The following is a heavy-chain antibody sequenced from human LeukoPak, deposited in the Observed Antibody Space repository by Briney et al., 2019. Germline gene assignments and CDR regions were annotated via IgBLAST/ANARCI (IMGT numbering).Heavy chain of an antibody. CDR2: INPSGGST. D-gene: IGHD2-21*02. CDR1: GYTFTSYY. CDR3: ARGYCGGDCYSVGDFDY. Sequence: GASVKVSCTASGYTFTSYYMHWVRPAPGQGLEWMGIINPSGGSTSYAQKFQGRVTMTRDTSTSTVYMELSSLRSEDTAVYCCARGYCGGDCYSVGDFDYWGQGTLVTVSS. V-gene: IGHV1-46*01. J-gene: IGHJ4*02.